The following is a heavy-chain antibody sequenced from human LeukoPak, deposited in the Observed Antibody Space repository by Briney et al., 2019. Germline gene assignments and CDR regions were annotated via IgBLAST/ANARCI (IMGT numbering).Heavy chain of an antibody. V-gene: IGHV4-59*01. CDR2: IYYSGST. D-gene: IGHD2-21*02. Sequence: SETLSLTCTVSGGSISSYYWSWIRQPPGKGLEWIGYIYYSGSTNYNPSLKSRVTISVDTSKNQFSLKLSSVTAADTAVYYCARVVGGDDYFDYWGQGTLVTVSS. CDR3: ARVVGGDDYFDY. CDR1: GGSISSYY. J-gene: IGHJ4*02.